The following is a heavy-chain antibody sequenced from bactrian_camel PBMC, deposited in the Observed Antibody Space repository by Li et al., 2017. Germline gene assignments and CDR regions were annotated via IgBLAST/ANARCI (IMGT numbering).Heavy chain of an antibody. Sequence: VQLVESGGGLIRPGGSLRLSCAASGFIFTNYDMNWVRQAPGKGLEWVSGILTSGDTHYDSSVMGRFAISTDNAKNTVYLQMNNLKSEDTALYYCASHGNVWEYKFWGQGTQVTVS. CDR2: ILTSGDT. V-gene: IGHV3S40*01. J-gene: IGHJ4*01. CDR1: GFIFTNYD. CDR3: ASHGNVWEYKF. D-gene: IGHD5*01.